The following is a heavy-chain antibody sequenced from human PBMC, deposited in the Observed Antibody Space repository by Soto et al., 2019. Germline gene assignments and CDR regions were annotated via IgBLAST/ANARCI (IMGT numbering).Heavy chain of an antibody. CDR1: GYSFTTYW. Sequence: PGESLKISCKGSGYSFTTYWITWVRQMPGKGLEWMGRIDPSDSDINYSPSFRGHVTISADKSINTAYLQWSSLKASDTAMYYCARLGETYCSGDTCYQSQTFDYYGLDVWGQGTTVTVPS. V-gene: IGHV5-10-1*01. D-gene: IGHD2-15*01. CDR2: IDPSDSDI. CDR3: ARLGETYCSGDTCYQSQTFDYYGLDV. J-gene: IGHJ6*02.